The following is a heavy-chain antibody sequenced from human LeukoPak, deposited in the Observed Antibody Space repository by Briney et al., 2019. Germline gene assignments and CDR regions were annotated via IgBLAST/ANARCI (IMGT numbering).Heavy chain of an antibody. V-gene: IGHV3-21*01. CDR1: GFTFSSYS. CDR3: ARDRPGGLRFLEWLSGAASDI. J-gene: IGHJ3*02. D-gene: IGHD3-3*01. Sequence: GGSLRLSCAASGFTFSSYSMNWVRQAPGKGLEWVSSISSSSSYIYYADSVKGRFTISRDNAKNSLYLQMNSLRAEDTAVYYCARDRPGGLRFLEWLSGAASDIWGQGTMVTVSS. CDR2: ISSSSSYI.